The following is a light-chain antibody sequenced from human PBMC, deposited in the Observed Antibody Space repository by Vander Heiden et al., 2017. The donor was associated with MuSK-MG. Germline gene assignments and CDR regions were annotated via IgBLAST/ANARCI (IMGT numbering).Light chain of an antibody. CDR3: QQYYSTPLT. Sequence: DFVMTQSPDSLTVSLGERATINCKSSQSVLYSSNNKNYLAWYQQKPGQPPKLLIYWASTRESGVPDRFSGSGSETDFTLTISSLQAEDVAVYYCQQYYSTPLTFGPGTKVEIK. CDR1: QSVLYSSNNKNY. V-gene: IGKV4-1*01. CDR2: WAS. J-gene: IGKJ1*01.